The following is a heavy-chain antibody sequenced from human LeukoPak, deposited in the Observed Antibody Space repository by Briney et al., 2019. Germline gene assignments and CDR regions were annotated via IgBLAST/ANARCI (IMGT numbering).Heavy chain of an antibody. V-gene: IGHV1-69*02. D-gene: IGHD3-3*01. CDR1: GGTFSSYT. Sequence: ASVKVSCKASGGTFSSYTISWVRQAPGQGLEWMGRIIPILGIAHYAQKFQGSVTSTADKSTSTAYMELSSLRSEDTAVYYCADVTLDYDFWSGPQRFDPWGQGTLVTVSS. J-gene: IGHJ5*02. CDR3: ADVTLDYDFWSGPQRFDP. CDR2: IIPILGIA.